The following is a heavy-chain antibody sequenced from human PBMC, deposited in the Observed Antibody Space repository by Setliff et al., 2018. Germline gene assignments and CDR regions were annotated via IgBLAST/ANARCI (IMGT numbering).Heavy chain of an antibody. CDR1: GESFSNNY. J-gene: IGHJ6*02. Sequence: SETLSLTCSVYGESFSNNYWSWIRQPPGKGLEWIGESNHSGNTTNHPSLKTRVTMSVDPSKNQFALNLRSVTAADTAVYYCVRDRTAYSYGLDVWAQGTTVTVSS. CDR3: VRDRTAYSYGLDV. V-gene: IGHV4-34*01. D-gene: IGHD5-18*01. CDR2: SNHSGNT.